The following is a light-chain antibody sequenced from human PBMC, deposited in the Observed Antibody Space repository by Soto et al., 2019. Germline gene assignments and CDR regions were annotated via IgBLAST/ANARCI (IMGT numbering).Light chain of an antibody. Sequence: QSVLTQPPSVSGAPGQRVTISCNGSSSNIGAGYDVHWYQQLPGTAPKLLIYGNSNRPSGVPDRFSGSKSGTSASLAITGLQAEDEADYYCQSYDSSLSAVVFGGGTKL. CDR1: SSNIGAGYD. V-gene: IGLV1-40*01. CDR2: GNS. CDR3: QSYDSSLSAVV. J-gene: IGLJ2*01.